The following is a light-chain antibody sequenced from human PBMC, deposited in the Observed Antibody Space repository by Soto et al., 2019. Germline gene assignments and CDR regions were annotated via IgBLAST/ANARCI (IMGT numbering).Light chain of an antibody. V-gene: IGLV2-14*01. J-gene: IGLJ3*02. CDR2: EVS. CDR3: SSYTTSSTLV. CDR1: SRDVGGYKY. Sequence: QSVLTQPASVSGSPGQSITISCTGTSRDVGGYKYVSWYQQHPGKAPKLMIYEVSNRPSGVSNRFSGSNSGNTASLTISGIQAEDEADYYCSSYTTSSTLVFGGGTKVTV.